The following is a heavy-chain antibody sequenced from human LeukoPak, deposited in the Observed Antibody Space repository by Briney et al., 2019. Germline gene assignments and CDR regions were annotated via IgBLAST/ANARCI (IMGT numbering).Heavy chain of an antibody. CDR1: GFTFSSYS. J-gene: IGHJ4*02. CDR2: ISSSSSYI. CDR3: ARGAVWFGDLWGYFDY. Sequence: GGSLRLSCAASGFTFSSYSMNWVRQAPGKGLEWVSSISSSSSYIYYADSVKGRFTISRDNAKNSLYLQMSSLRAEDTAVYYCARGAVWFGDLWGYFDYWGQGTLVTVSS. D-gene: IGHD3-10*01. V-gene: IGHV3-21*04.